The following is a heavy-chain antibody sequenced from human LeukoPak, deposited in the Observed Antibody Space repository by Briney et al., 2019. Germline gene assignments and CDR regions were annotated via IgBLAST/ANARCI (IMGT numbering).Heavy chain of an antibody. V-gene: IGHV3-23*01. D-gene: IGHD1-26*01. CDR3: AKERESYFEFDL. Sequence: GGTLRLSCAASGFTFNNYGMSWVRQAPGKGLEWVSAISGSADNTYYVDSVKGRFTISRDNSRNTLYLQMNSLRAEDTAIYYCAKERESYFEFDLWGQGTLVTVSS. CDR2: ISGSADNT. CDR1: GFTFNNYG. J-gene: IGHJ4*02.